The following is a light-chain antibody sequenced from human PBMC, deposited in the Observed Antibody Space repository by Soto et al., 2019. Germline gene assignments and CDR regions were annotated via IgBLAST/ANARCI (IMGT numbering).Light chain of an antibody. V-gene: IGKV3-20*01. Sequence: EIVLTQSPGTLSLSPGDRATLSCWVSQSTSSRYLAWYQQKSGQAPRLLIFGASSRATAIPDRFSGSVSGTAFTLTISRLEPEDFAVYYCQHYGSPITFGQGTRLEIK. J-gene: IGKJ5*01. CDR1: QSTSSRY. CDR2: GAS. CDR3: QHYGSPIT.